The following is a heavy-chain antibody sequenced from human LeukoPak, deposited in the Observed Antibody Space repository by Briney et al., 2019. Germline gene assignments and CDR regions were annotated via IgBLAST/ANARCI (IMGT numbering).Heavy chain of an antibody. Sequence: SQTLPLTCAVSGDSVSSNSAAWNWIRQSPSRGLEWLGRTYYRSKWYNDCAVSVKSRIIINPDTSKNQLSLQLNSVTPEDTAVYYCARENTYCSGGRCYSGMDYWGQGTLVTVSS. CDR2: TYYRSKWYN. J-gene: IGHJ4*02. CDR3: ARENTYCSGGRCYSGMDY. CDR1: GDSVSSNSAA. V-gene: IGHV6-1*01. D-gene: IGHD2-15*01.